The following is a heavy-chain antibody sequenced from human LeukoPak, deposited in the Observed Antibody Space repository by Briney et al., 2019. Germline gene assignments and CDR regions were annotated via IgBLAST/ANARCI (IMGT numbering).Heavy chain of an antibody. CDR1: GFTFSSSS. CDR3: ATPRRGY. V-gene: IGHV3-7*01. CDR2: IKQDGSDK. J-gene: IGHJ4*02. Sequence: GGSLRLSCAASGFTFSSSSMTWVRQAPGKGLEWVANIKQDGSDKYYVDSVKGRFTISRDNAKNSLYLQMSSLRAEDTAVYYCATPRRGYWGQGTLVTVSS.